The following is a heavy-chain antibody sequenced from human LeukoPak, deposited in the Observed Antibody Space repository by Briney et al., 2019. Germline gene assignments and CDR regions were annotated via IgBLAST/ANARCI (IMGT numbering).Heavy chain of an antibody. CDR3: ARDIEGYYDSSGYYWSY. CDR1: GYTFTSYG. CDR2: ISAYNGNT. V-gene: IGHV1-18*01. Sequence: ASVKVPCKASGYTFTSYGISWVRQAPGQGLEWMGWISAYNGNTNYAQKLQGRVTMTTDTSTSTAYMELRSLRSDDTAVYYCARDIEGYYDSSGYYWSYWGQGTLVTVSS. D-gene: IGHD3-22*01. J-gene: IGHJ4*02.